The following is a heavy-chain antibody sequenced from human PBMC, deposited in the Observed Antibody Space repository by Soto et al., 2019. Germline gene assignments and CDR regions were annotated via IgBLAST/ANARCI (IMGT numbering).Heavy chain of an antibody. Sequence: VASVKVSCKASGGTFNTYAINWVRQAPGQGLEWMGGIIPIFGTTYYAQRFQGRLTITADESTRTGYMELTRLTSEDTAVYYCARRGSGADDPDWYYYGMDVWGQGTTVTVSS. CDR2: IIPIFGTT. V-gene: IGHV1-69*13. CDR3: ARRGSGADDPDWYYYGMDV. J-gene: IGHJ6*02. D-gene: IGHD3-16*01. CDR1: GGTFNTYA.